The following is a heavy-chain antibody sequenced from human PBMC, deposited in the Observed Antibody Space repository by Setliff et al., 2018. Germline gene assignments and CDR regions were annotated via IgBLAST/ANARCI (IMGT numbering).Heavy chain of an antibody. D-gene: IGHD6-6*01. J-gene: IGHJ4*02. CDR2: IHYSGST. CDR1: GGSISTYY. Sequence: LSLTCTVSGGSISTYYWSWIRQPPEKGLEWIAYIHYSGSTNQNPSLKSRVTISVDTSKNQFSLKLSSVTAADAAVYYCARELVATWRGYSSSSPRYYFDNWGQGTLVTVSS. V-gene: IGHV4-59*12. CDR3: ARELVATWRGYSSSSPRYYFDN.